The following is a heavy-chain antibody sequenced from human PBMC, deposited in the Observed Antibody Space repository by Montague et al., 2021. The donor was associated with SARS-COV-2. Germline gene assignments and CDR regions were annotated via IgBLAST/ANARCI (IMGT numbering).Heavy chain of an antibody. Sequence: SLRLSCAASGLTFSSYDFHWVRQGIGKGLEWVSAVDTAGDPYYADSVKGRFTISRENAKNYVYLQLDSLRAGDTAVYYCARGVKSTIRGIITKRTPPPRGNMDVWGQGTAVIVSS. CDR3: ARGVKSTIRGIITKRTPPPRGNMDV. V-gene: IGHV3-13*05. CDR2: VDTAGDP. CDR1: GLTFSSYD. D-gene: IGHD3-10*01. J-gene: IGHJ6*02.